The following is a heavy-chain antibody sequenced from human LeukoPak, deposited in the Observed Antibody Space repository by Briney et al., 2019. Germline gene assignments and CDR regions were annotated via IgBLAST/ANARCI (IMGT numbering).Heavy chain of an antibody. J-gene: IGHJ4*02. CDR1: GFTFSSYS. CDR2: ISSRSGDR. D-gene: IGHD6-19*01. V-gene: IGHV3-21*01. Sequence: RSGGSLRLSCAASGFTFSSYSMNWVRQAPGKGLEWVSSISSRSGDRYYADSVKGRFTISIDDAKKSLYLQMNSLRAEDTAVYYCAREYSSGWGFNYWGQGTLVTVSS. CDR3: AREYSSGWGFNY.